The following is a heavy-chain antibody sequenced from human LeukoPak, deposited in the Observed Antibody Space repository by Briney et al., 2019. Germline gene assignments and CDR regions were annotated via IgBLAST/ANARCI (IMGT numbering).Heavy chain of an antibody. CDR3: ARIVYPYGMDV. J-gene: IGHJ6*04. D-gene: IGHD2-8*01. CDR2: INPSGGST. V-gene: IGHV1-46*01. Sequence: ASVKVSCKASGYTFTSYYMYWVRQAPGQGLEWVGLINPSGGSTSYAQKFQGRVTMTRDTSTSTVYMELRSLRSEDTAVYYCARIVYPYGMDVWGKGTTVTVSS. CDR1: GYTFTSYY.